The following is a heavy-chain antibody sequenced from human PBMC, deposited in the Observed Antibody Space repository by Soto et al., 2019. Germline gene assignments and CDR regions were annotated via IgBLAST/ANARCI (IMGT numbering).Heavy chain of an antibody. V-gene: IGHV4-31*03. CDR1: GGSISRGGYY. J-gene: IGHJ4*02. Sequence: SETLSLTCSVSGGSISRGGYYWSWIRQHPGRGLEWIGYIYYSGNTYYNPSLKSRVTISVDTSKNQFSLKLSAVTAADTAVYYCARGRVGATTHYFDYCGQGTLVTVSS. CDR3: ARGRVGATTHYFDY. CDR2: IYYSGNT. D-gene: IGHD1-26*01.